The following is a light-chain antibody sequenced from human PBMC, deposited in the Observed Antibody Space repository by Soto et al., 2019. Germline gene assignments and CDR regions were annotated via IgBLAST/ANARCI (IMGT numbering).Light chain of an antibody. CDR1: GSNIGAGYD. J-gene: IGLJ3*02. V-gene: IGLV1-40*01. Sequence: QSVLTQPPSVSGAPGQRVTISCTGSGSNIGAGYDVHWYQQVPGTAPKLLIYDNTNRPSGVPDRFSVSKSGTSASLAITGLQAEDEADYYCQSYDNSLNDRWGFGGGTQVTVL. CDR2: DNT. CDR3: QSYDNSLNDRWG.